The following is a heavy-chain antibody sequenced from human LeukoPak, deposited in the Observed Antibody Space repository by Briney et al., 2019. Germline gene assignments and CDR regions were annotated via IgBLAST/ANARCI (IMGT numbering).Heavy chain of an antibody. CDR2: ISSGGSTI. Sequence: GGSLRLSCAASGFTFSDYYMSWIRQAPGKGLEWVSYISSGGSTIYYADSVKGRFTISRDDAKNSLYLQMNSLRAEDTAVYYCARAIAVTTFDYWGQGTLVTVSS. CDR1: GFTFSDYY. CDR3: ARAIAVTTFDY. V-gene: IGHV3-11*01. D-gene: IGHD4-17*01. J-gene: IGHJ4*02.